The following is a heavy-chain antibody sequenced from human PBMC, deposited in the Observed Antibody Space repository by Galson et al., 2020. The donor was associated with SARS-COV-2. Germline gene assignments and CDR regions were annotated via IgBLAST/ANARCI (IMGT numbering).Heavy chain of an antibody. CDR2: IRGSGGDT. Sequence: GESLKISCAASGFTFSSYAVSWVRQAPGKGLEWVAAIRGSGGDTNYADSVKGRFTISRDNSKNTLLLQMNSLRAEDTAVYYCAKDRDGTGWYPFDYWGQGTLVTVSS. CDR1: GFTFSSYA. CDR3: AKDRDGTGWYPFDY. V-gene: IGHV3-23*01. J-gene: IGHJ4*02. D-gene: IGHD6-19*01.